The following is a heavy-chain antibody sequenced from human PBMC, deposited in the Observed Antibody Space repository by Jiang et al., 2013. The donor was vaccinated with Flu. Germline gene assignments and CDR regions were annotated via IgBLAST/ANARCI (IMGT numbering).Heavy chain of an antibody. Sequence: SSVKVSCKASGGTFSSYAISWVRQAPGQGLEWMGGIIPIFGTANYAQKFQGRVTITADESTSTAYMELSSLRSEDTAVYYCARGSGWYRRGYYYYGMDVWGQGTTVTVSS. V-gene: IGHV1-69*01. J-gene: IGHJ6*02. D-gene: IGHD6-19*01. CDR3: ARGSGWYRRGYYYYGMDV. CDR2: IIPIFGTA. CDR1: GGTFSSYA.